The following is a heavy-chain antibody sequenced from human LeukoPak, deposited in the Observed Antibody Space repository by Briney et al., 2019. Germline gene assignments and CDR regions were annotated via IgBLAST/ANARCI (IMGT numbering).Heavy chain of an antibody. CDR1: GGSISSYY. CDR2: IYTSGST. V-gene: IGHV4-4*07. CDR3: ARDHCSSTSCWTFDY. D-gene: IGHD2-2*01. J-gene: IGHJ4*02. Sequence: SETLSLTCTVSGGSISSYYWSWIRQPAGKGLEWIGRIYTSGSTNYNPSLKSRVTMSVDTSKNQFSLKLSSVTAADTAVYYCARDHCSSTSCWTFDYWGQGTLVTVSS.